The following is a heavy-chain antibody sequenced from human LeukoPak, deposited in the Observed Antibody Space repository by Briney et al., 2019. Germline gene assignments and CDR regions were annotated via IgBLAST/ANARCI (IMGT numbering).Heavy chain of an antibody. CDR2: INHSGTT. D-gene: IGHD3-16*02. Sequence: SETLSLTCAVYGGSFSDYYWSWIRQPPGKGLEWIGEINHSGTTNYSPSLKSRVSISVDTSKNQFSLKLNSVTAADAAMYYCASHYSSGSYRYTGSFDSWGQGMLVNISS. CDR1: GGSFSDYY. J-gene: IGHJ4*02. V-gene: IGHV4-34*01. CDR3: ASHYSSGSYRYTGSFDS.